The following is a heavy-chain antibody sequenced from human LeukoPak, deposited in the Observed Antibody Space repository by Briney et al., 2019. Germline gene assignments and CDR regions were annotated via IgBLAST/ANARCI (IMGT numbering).Heavy chain of an antibody. CDR3: ARGEGYSNYFPSFTFDY. CDR1: GGTFSSYA. Sequence: ASVKVSCKASGGTFSSYAISWVRQAPGQGLEWMGGIIPIFGTANYAQKFQGRVTITADESTSTAYMELSSLRSEDTAVYYCARGEGYSNYFPSFTFDYWGQGTLVTVSS. V-gene: IGHV1-69*13. CDR2: IIPIFGTA. J-gene: IGHJ4*02. D-gene: IGHD4-11*01.